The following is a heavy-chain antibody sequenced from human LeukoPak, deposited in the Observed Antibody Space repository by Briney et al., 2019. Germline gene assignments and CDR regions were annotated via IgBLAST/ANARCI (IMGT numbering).Heavy chain of an antibody. CDR3: ARNISALVRGARGNWFDP. V-gene: IGHV4-39*07. J-gene: IGHJ5*02. D-gene: IGHD3-3*02. CDR2: IHYSGPGYFYSGST. Sequence: SETLSLTCTVSGDSINNNDYYWGWVRQPPGKGLEWIGSIHYSGPGYFYSGSTPYNPSRKTRVPTSVDTSKNQSSLKLRSVTAADTAIYYCARNISALVRGARGNWFDPWGQGTLVTVSS. CDR1: GDSINNNDYY.